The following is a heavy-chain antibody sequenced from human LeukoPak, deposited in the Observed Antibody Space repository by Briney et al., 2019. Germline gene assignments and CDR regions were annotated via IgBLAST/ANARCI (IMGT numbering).Heavy chain of an antibody. CDR1: GFTFSSYE. CDR2: ISYDGSNK. D-gene: IGHD6-19*01. V-gene: IGHV3-30*18. CDR3: AKDIASGWYDY. J-gene: IGHJ4*02. Sequence: GGSLRLSCAASGFTFSSYEMNWVRQAPGKGLEWVAVISYDGSNKYYADSVEGRFTISRDNSKNTLYLQMNSLRAEDTAVYYCAKDIASGWYDYWGQGTLVTVSS.